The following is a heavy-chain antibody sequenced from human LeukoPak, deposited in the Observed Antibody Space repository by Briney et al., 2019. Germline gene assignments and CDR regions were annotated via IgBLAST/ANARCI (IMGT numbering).Heavy chain of an antibody. CDR1: GYTFTSYA. V-gene: IGHV1-3*01. D-gene: IGHD6-13*01. CDR3: ARAERAADDFDY. CDR2: INAGNGNT. J-gene: IGHJ4*02. Sequence: ASVKVSCKASGYTFTSYAMYWVRQAPGQRLEWMGWINAGNGNTKYSQKFQGRVTITRDTSASTAYMELSSLRSEDTAVYYCARAERAADDFDYWGQGTLVTVSS.